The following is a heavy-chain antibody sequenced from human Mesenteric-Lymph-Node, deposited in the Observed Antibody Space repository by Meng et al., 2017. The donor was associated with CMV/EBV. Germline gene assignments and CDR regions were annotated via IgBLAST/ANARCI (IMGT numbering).Heavy chain of an antibody. CDR2: INPNSGGT. J-gene: IGHJ4*02. V-gene: IGHV1-2*02. CDR1: GYGLTGYF. Sequence: ASVKVSCKAFGYGLTGYFMHWMRQAPGQGLEWMGWINPNSGGTNYAQKFQGRVTMTRDTSISTAYMELSRLRSDDTAVYYCARDPINWNYPQIEIDYWGQGTLVTVSS. CDR3: ARDPINWNYPQIEIDY. D-gene: IGHD1-7*01.